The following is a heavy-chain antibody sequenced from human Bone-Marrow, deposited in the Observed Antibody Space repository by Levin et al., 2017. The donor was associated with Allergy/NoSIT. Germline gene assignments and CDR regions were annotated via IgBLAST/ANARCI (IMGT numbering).Heavy chain of an antibody. J-gene: IGHJ4*02. CDR1: GINLDDYA. Sequence: PGGSLRLSCAASGINLDDYAMHWVRQAPGKGLEWVSGINGKGGVIGYADSVKGRFTISRDNAKNSLDLQMNSLRDEDTAFYYCAKGDCDGNCFLIAVWGQGTLVNVST. CDR3: AKGDCDGNCFLIAV. V-gene: IGHV3-9*01. D-gene: IGHD2-21*02. CDR2: INGKGGVI.